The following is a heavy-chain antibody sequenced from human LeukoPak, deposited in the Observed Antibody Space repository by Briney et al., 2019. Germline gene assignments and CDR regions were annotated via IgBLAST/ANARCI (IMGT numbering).Heavy chain of an antibody. Sequence: ASVTVSCTASGYTFTSYGISWVRQAPGQGLEWMGWISAYNGNTNYAQKLQGRVTMTTDTSTSTAYMELRSLRSDDTAVYYCARANYEGHFDYWGQGTLVTVSS. V-gene: IGHV1-18*01. D-gene: IGHD3-3*01. J-gene: IGHJ4*02. CDR3: ARANYEGHFDY. CDR1: GYTFTSYG. CDR2: ISAYNGNT.